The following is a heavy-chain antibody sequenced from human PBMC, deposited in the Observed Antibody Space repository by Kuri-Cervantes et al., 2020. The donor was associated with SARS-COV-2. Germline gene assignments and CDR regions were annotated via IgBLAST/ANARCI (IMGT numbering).Heavy chain of an antibody. CDR2: INWNGGST. J-gene: IGHJ4*02. CDR1: GFTFDDYG. CDR3: ARDGDVLWFGSPYYFDY. Sequence: GGSLRLSCAASGFTFDDYGMSWVRQAPGKGLEWVSGINWNGGSTGYADSVKGRFTISRDNAKNSLYLQMNSLRAEDTALYYCARDGDVLWFGSPYYFDYWGQGTLVTVSS. D-gene: IGHD3-10*01. V-gene: IGHV3-20*04.